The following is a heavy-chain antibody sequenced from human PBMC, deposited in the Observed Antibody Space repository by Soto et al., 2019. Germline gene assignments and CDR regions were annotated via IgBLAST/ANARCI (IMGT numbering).Heavy chain of an antibody. J-gene: IGHJ6*03. V-gene: IGHV1-18*01. Sequence: GASVKVSCKASGYTFTSYGISWVRQAPGQGLEWMGWISAYNGNTNYAQKLQGRVTMTTDTSTSTAYMELNSLRAEDTALYYCAKDIDPGDYYYYMDVWGKGTTVTV. D-gene: IGHD2-15*01. CDR1: GYTFTSYG. CDR3: AKDIDPGDYYYYMDV. CDR2: ISAYNGNT.